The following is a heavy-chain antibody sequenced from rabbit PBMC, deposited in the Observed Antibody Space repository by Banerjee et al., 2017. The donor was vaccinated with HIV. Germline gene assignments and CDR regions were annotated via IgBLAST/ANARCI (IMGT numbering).Heavy chain of an antibody. CDR3: ARNYVNAFDP. Sequence: LEESEGGLVKPGGTLTLTCTVSGFSFSSNWICWVRQAPGKGLEWIACIDTNDGDTDYANWPKGRFTISKTSSTTVTLQMTSLTAADTATYFCARNYVNAFDPWGPGTLVTVS. J-gene: IGHJ2*01. CDR1: GFSFSSNW. D-gene: IGHD1-1*01. CDR2: IDTNDGDT. V-gene: IGHV1S45*01.